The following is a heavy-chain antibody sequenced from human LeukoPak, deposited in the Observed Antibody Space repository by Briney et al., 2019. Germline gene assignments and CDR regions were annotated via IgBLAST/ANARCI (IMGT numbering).Heavy chain of an antibody. V-gene: IGHV1-18*01. CDR3: ARDGYCSSTSCLLGGVDYYYYYMDV. Sequence: ASVKVSCKASGYTFTSYGISWVRQAPGQGLEWTGWISAYNGNTNYAQKLQGRVTMTTDTSTSTAYMELRSLRSDDTAVYYCARDGYCSSTSCLLGGVDYYYYYMDVWGKGTTVTVSS. J-gene: IGHJ6*03. D-gene: IGHD2-2*03. CDR2: ISAYNGNT. CDR1: GYTFTSYG.